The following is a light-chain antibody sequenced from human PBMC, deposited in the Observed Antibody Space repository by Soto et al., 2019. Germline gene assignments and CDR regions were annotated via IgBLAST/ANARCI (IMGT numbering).Light chain of an antibody. CDR2: LNNDGSH. CDR3: QTWGTGPFV. J-gene: IGLJ1*01. V-gene: IGLV4-69*01. CDR1: SGHSSYA. Sequence: QPVLTQSPSASASLGASVKLTCTLSSGHSSYAIAWHQQQPEKGPRYLMKLNNDGSHSKGDAIPDRFSGSSSGAERYLTISSPQSEDEADYYCQTWGTGPFVFGTGTKVTVL.